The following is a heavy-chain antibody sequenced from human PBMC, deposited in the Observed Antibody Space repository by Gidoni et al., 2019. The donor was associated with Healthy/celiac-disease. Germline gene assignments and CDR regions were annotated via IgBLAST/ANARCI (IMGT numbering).Heavy chain of an antibody. V-gene: IGHV3-23*01. J-gene: IGHJ1*01. Sequence: EVQLLASGGGLVQPGGSLRLSCAASGFTFSRYAMSWVRQAPGKGLEWVSATSGSGGSTYYADSVKGRFTISRDNSKNTLYLQMNSLRAEDTAVYYCAKSWIPEPLFQHWGQGTLVTVSS. CDR3: AKSWIPEPLFQH. CDR2: TSGSGGST. D-gene: IGHD5-18*01. CDR1: GFTFSRYA.